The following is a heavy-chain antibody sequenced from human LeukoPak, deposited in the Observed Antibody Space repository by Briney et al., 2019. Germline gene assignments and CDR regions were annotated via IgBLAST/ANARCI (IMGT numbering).Heavy chain of an antibody. J-gene: IGHJ5*02. D-gene: IGHD1-7*01. CDR1: GGTFGIYG. Sequence: SVKVSCKASGGTFGIYGMSWVRQAPGQGLEWVGGIIPTYRTPTYAERFQGRVTITTDDSTSTVYMEVSSLRSEDTAVYYCARGATGTTFYHRLDPWGQGTLVTVSS. CDR3: ARGATGTTFYHRLDP. CDR2: IIPTYRTP. V-gene: IGHV1-69*05.